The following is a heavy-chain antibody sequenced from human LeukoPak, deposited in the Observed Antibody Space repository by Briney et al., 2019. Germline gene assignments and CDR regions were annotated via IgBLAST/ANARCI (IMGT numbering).Heavy chain of an antibody. D-gene: IGHD2-15*01. CDR3: TTYVCSGGSCYYFDN. V-gene: IGHV3-15*01. CDR2: IKSKTDGGTT. J-gene: IGHJ4*02. Sequence: GGSLRLSCAASGLTLSGAWMSWVRQAPGKGLEWVGRIKSKTDGGTTDYAAPEKGRFTMSRDDSKNTLYLEMNSLKTEDTAVYYCTTYVCSGGSCYYFDNWGQGTLVTVSS. CDR1: GLTLSGAW.